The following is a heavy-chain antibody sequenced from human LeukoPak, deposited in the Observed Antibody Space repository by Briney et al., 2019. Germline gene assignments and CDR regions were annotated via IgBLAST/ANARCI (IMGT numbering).Heavy chain of an antibody. CDR1: GDSLSRYY. J-gene: IGHJ6*03. D-gene: IGHD1-14*01. V-gene: IGHV4-34*01. CDR3: ASVRHNPLEYYYYLDV. Sequence: KPSETLSLTCAVSGDSLSRYYWPWIRQPPGKGLEGLGEINPSGSTHFNPSLKSRATLPVHTSKHQFSLRLASETAADTAVYYCASVRHNPLEYYYYLDVWGKGTTVNVSS. CDR2: INPSGST.